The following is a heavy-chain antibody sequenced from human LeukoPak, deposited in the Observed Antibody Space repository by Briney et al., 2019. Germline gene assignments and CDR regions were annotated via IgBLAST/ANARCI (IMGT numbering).Heavy chain of an antibody. V-gene: IGHV4-4*07. D-gene: IGHD5/OR15-5a*01. J-gene: IGHJ5*02. Sequence: SETLSLTRTVSGGSISSYYWSWIRQPAGKGLEWIGRIYTSGSTNYNPSLKSRVTMPVDTSKNQFSLKLSSVTAADTAVYYCASSTRRGWFDPWGQGTLVTVSS. CDR2: IYTSGST. CDR1: GGSISSYY. CDR3: ASSTRRGWFDP.